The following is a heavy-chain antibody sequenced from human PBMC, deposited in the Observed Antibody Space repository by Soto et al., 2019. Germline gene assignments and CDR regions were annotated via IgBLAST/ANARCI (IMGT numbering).Heavy chain of an antibody. J-gene: IGHJ6*02. D-gene: IGHD5-18*01. V-gene: IGHV5-10-1*01. Sequence: GESLKISCKGSGYSFTSHWISWVRQMPGKGLEWMGRIDPSDSYTNYSPSFQGHVTISADKSISTAYLQWSSLKASDTAMYYCARLHMGTSVQLWSSNYYYGMDVWGQGTTVTVSS. CDR3: ARLHMGTSVQLWSSNYYYGMDV. CDR1: GYSFTSHW. CDR2: IDPSDSYT.